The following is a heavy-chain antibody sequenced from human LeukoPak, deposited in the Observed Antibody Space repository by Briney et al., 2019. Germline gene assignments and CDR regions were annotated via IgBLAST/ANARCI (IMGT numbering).Heavy chain of an antibody. CDR1: GYTFTSYG. CDR3: ARDSVCSGGSCYSHYFDY. CDR2: IIAYNGNT. Sequence: GASVKVSCQASGYTFTSYGISWGRQAPGQGLEWMGWIIAYNGNTNYSQKLQGRVTMTTDTSTSTAYMELRSLRSDDTAVYYCARDSVCSGGSCYSHYFDYWGQGTLVTVSS. D-gene: IGHD2-15*01. V-gene: IGHV1-18*04. J-gene: IGHJ4*02.